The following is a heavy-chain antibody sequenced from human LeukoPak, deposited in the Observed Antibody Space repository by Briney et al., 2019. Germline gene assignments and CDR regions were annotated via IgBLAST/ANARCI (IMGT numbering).Heavy chain of an antibody. J-gene: IGHJ4*02. D-gene: IGHD6-19*01. CDR3: ARENSSGWYYFDY. CDR1: GGSINDHY. V-gene: IGHV4-59*11. Sequence: PSETLSLTCTVSGGSINDHYWSWIRQPPGKGLEWIGYIYYSGSTKYKPSLKNRVTILLDMSKNQFSLKLSSVTAADTAVYYCARENSSGWYYFDYWGQGTLVTVSA. CDR2: IYYSGST.